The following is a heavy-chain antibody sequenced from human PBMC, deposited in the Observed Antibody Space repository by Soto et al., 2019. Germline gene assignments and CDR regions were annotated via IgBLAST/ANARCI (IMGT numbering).Heavy chain of an antibody. J-gene: IGHJ4*02. CDR3: ARDLGGWPDY. CDR2: INAGNGNT. V-gene: IGHV1-3*01. CDR1: GYTFTSYA. D-gene: IGHD2-15*01. Sequence: ASVKVSCTDSGYTFTSYAMHWVRQATGQRLEWMGWINAGNGNTKYSQKFQGRVTITRDTSASTAYMELSSLRSEDTAVYYCARDLGGWPDYWGQGTLVTLL.